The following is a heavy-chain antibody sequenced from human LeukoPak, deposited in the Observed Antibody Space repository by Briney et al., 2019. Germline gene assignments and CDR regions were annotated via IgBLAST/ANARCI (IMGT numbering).Heavy chain of an antibody. J-gene: IGHJ2*01. CDR1: GFTVSTNY. CDR3: ARGNVAVSYWYFDV. Sequence: GGSLRLSCAASGFTVSTNYMNWVRQAPGKGLEWVSVIYSGGSTYYADSVKGRFTISRDNSKNTLYLQMNSLRAEDTALYFCARGNVAVSYWYFDVWSRGTLVTVSS. V-gene: IGHV3-53*01. D-gene: IGHD6-19*01. CDR2: IYSGGST.